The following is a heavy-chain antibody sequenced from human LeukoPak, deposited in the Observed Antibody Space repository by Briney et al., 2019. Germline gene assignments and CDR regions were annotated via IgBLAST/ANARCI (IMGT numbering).Heavy chain of an antibody. CDR1: GYTFTAYY. Sequence: ASVKVSCKASGYTFTAYYIHWLLQAPGQGPEWMGWIKPDSGSSHYAQKFQGRVTMTRDTSSNSAYMDLTSLKSDDTALYYCARARVPIAVAGLYYFDYWGQGALVTVSS. J-gene: IGHJ4*02. V-gene: IGHV1-2*02. CDR3: ARARVPIAVAGLYYFDY. CDR2: IKPDSGSS. D-gene: IGHD6-19*01.